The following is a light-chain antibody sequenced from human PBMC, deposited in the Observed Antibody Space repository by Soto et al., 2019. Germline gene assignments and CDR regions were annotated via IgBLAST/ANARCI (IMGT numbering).Light chain of an antibody. CDR2: DVS. CDR1: QDIKNY. Sequence: DIQMIQSPSSLSASVGDRVTSTCQASQDIKNYLNWYQQKPGKAPKLLIYDVSNLETGVPSRFSGSGSGTHFSLTISSLQPEDVATYYCQHYDHLPPLTFVGGTRVQIK. J-gene: IGKJ4*01. V-gene: IGKV1-33*01. CDR3: QHYDHLPPLT.